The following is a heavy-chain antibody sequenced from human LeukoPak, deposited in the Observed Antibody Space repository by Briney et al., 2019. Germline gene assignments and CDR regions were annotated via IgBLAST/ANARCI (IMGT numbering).Heavy chain of an antibody. CDR1: GGSISSSSYY. J-gene: IGHJ4*02. V-gene: IGHV4-39*07. D-gene: IGHD3-3*01. CDR3: ARDLSYDFWSGYLDY. Sequence: SETLSLTCTVSGGSISSSSYYWGWIRQPPGKGLEWIGSIYYSGSTYYNPSLESRVTISVDTSKNQFSLKLSSVTAADTAVYYCARDLSYDFWSGYLDYWGQGTLVTVSS. CDR2: IYYSGST.